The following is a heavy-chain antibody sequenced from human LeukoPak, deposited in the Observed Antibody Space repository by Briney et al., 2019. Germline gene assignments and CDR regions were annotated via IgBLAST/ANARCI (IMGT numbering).Heavy chain of an antibody. V-gene: IGHV4-34*01. CDR1: GGSFSGYY. CDR3: ARGGGSSGYYYDY. D-gene: IGHD3-22*01. Sequence: SETLSLTCAVYGGSFSGYYWSWIRQPPGKGLEWIGEINHSGSTNYNPSLKSRVTISVDTPKYQFSLKLSSVTAADTAVYYCARGGGSSGYYYDYWGQGTLVTVSS. J-gene: IGHJ4*02. CDR2: INHSGST.